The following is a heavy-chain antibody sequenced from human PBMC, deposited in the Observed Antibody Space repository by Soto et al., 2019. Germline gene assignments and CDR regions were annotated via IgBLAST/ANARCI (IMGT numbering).Heavy chain of an antibody. CDR3: VRSITIFGVVTYYFDY. CDR1: GDSVSSNSAA. J-gene: IGHJ4*02. V-gene: IGHV6-1*01. CDR2: TYYRSKWYN. Sequence: QTLSLTCAISGDSVSSNSAAWNWIRQSPSRGLEWLGRTYYRSKWYNDYAVSVKSRITINPDTSKNQFSLQLNSVTPEDTAVYYCVRSITIFGVVTYYFDYWGQGTLVTVSS. D-gene: IGHD3-3*01.